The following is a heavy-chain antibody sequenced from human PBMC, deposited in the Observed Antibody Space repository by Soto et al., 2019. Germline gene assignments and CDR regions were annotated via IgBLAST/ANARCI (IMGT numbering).Heavy chain of an antibody. Sequence: ASVKVSCKASGYTFTGYYMHWVRQAPGQGLEWMGWINPNSGGTNYAQKFQGWVTMTRDTSISTAYMELSRLRSDDTAVYYCAREGGIRYDILTGYYSNWFDPWGQGTLVTV. J-gene: IGHJ5*02. CDR2: INPNSGGT. CDR1: GYTFTGYY. D-gene: IGHD3-9*01. CDR3: AREGGIRYDILTGYYSNWFDP. V-gene: IGHV1-2*04.